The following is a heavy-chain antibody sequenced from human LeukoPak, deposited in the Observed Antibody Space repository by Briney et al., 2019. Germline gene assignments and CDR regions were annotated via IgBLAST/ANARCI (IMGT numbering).Heavy chain of an antibody. J-gene: IGHJ4*02. CDR3: TRPMSYCSGGSCYNN. D-gene: IGHD2-15*01. V-gene: IGHV3-73*01. Sequence: GGSLRLSCAASGFTFSSSAMHWVRQASGQGLEWVGRIRSKANSYATAYAASVKGRFTISRDDSKNTAYLQMNSLKTEDTAVYYCTRPMSYCSGGSCYNNWGQGTLVTVSS. CDR1: GFTFSSSA. CDR2: IRSKANSYAT.